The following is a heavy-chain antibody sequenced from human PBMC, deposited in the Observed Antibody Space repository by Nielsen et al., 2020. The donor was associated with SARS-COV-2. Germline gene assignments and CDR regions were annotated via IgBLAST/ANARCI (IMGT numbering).Heavy chain of an antibody. CDR2: IYHSGST. J-gene: IGHJ5*02. CDR3: ARGGPGTTGWFDP. CDR1: GYSISSGYY. Sequence: SETLSLTCTVSGYSISSGYYWGWIRQPPGKGLEWIGSIYHSGSTYYNPSLNSRVTISVGTSKNQFSLKLSSVTAADTAVYYCARGGPGTTGWFDPWGQGTLVTVSS. V-gene: IGHV4-38-2*02. D-gene: IGHD1-7*01.